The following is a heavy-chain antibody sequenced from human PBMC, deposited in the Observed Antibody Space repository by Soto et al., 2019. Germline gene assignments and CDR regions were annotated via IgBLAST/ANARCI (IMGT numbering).Heavy chain of an antibody. CDR3: ARHFRTQDHYYGLDV. CDR2: IDPSDSYT. Sequence: GESLKISCKGSGYSFTSYWISWVRQMPGKGLEWMGRIDPSDSYTNYSPSFQGHVTISADKSITTAYLQWSSLKASDTAMYYCARHFRTQDHYYGLDVWGQGTTVTVSS. V-gene: IGHV5-10-1*01. J-gene: IGHJ6*02. D-gene: IGHD1-7*01. CDR1: GYSFTSYW.